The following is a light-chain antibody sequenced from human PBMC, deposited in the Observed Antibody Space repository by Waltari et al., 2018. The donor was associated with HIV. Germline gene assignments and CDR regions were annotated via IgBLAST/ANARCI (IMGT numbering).Light chain of an antibody. CDR3: QVWDRSSDHVV. V-gene: IGLV3-21*04. J-gene: IGLJ2*01. CDR1: NIGGKS. CDR2: YDV. Sequence: STGGGNNIGGKSVHWYQQKPGQAPVLVIYYDVDRPSGIPERFSGSNTGNTATLTISRVEAGDEADYYCQVWDRSSDHVVFGGGTKLTVL.